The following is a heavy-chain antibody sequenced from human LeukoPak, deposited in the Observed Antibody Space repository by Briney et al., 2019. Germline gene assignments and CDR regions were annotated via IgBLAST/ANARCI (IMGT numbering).Heavy chain of an antibody. V-gene: IGHV1-69*05. D-gene: IGHD3-9*01. J-gene: IGHJ4*02. Sequence: ASVKVSCKASGGTFSSYAISWARQAPGQGLEWMGGIIPIFGTANYAQKFQGRVTITTDESTSTAYMELSSLRSEDTAVYYCARSYYDILTGYYPTYHYFDYWGQGTLVTVSS. CDR2: IIPIFGTA. CDR1: GGTFSSYA. CDR3: ARSYYDILTGYYPTYHYFDY.